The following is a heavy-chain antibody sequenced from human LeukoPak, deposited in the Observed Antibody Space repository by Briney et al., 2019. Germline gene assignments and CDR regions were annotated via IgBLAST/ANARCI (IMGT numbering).Heavy chain of an antibody. V-gene: IGHV1-69*05. CDR2: IIPIVGTA. CDR3: AIGDRGEAYYYYMDV. D-gene: IGHD3-10*01. J-gene: IGHJ6*03. CDR1: VGSFSSYA. Sequence: SVTVSCKASVGSFSSYAISWVRQAPGQGLEWVGGIIPIVGTANYAQKFQGRVTITTDESTSTAYMELSSLRSEDTAVYYCAIGDRGEAYYYYMDVWGKGTTVTVSS.